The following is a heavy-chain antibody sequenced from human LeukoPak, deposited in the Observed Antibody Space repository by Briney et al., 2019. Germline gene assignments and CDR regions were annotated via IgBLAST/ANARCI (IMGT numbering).Heavy chain of an antibody. V-gene: IGHV4-59*06. Sequence: SETLSLTCTVSGASINTYYWSWIRQHPGKGLEWIGYIYYSGSTYYNPSLKSRVTISVDTSKNQFSLKLSSVTAADTAVYYCARESRDYDILTGYPKNWFDPWGQGTLVTVSS. CDR3: ARESRDYDILTGYPKNWFDP. J-gene: IGHJ5*02. CDR1: GASINTYY. CDR2: IYYSGST. D-gene: IGHD3-9*01.